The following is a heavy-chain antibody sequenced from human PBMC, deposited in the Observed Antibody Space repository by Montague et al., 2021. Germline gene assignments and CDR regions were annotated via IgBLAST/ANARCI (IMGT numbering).Heavy chain of an antibody. D-gene: IGHD4-17*01. J-gene: IGHJ5*02. CDR1: GFPFSSYA. CDR2: ITSGGST. Sequence: SLSLSCAASGFPFSSYAMSWVRQAPGKGLKWVPSITSGGSTYYADSVTGRFTISRDNSKNTLYLQMNSLRAEDTAVYYCTKDQDDYGDYVDWVDTWGQGTLVTVSS. CDR3: TKDQDDYGDYVDWVDT. V-gene: IGHV3-23*01.